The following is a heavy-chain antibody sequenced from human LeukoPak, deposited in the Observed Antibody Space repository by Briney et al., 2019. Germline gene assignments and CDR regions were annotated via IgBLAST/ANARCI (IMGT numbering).Heavy chain of an antibody. CDR2: ISWNSGSV. CDR3: AKDSSDYYDSSGSLDY. D-gene: IGHD3-22*01. Sequence: GGSLRLSCAASGFTFDDYAMHWVRQAPGKGLEWVSGISWNSGSVGYADSVKGRFTISRDNAKNSLYLQMNSLRAEDTDLYYCAKDSSDYYDSSGSLDYWGQGTLVTVSS. CDR1: GFTFDDYA. J-gene: IGHJ4*02. V-gene: IGHV3-9*01.